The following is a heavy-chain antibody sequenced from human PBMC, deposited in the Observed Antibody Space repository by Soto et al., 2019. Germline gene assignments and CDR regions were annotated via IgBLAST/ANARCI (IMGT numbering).Heavy chain of an antibody. CDR3: ARADARTDDYGGNSVSFPIDY. D-gene: IGHD4-17*01. J-gene: IGHJ4*02. CDR2: IITIFGTA. V-gene: IGHV1-69*13. Sequence: VKVSCKASGDTFSSYAISWVRQAPGQGLEWMGRIITIFGTANYAQKFQGRVTITADESTSTAYMELSSLRSEDTAVYYCARADARTDDYGGNSVSFPIDYWGQGTLVTVSS. CDR1: GDTFSSYA.